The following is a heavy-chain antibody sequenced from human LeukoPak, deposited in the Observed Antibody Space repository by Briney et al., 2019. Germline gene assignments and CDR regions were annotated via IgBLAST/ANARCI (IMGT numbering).Heavy chain of an antibody. CDR1: GYAFTDYH. J-gene: IGHJ5*02. CDR3: TRRPRIAVAVGDWFDP. V-gene: IGHV1-2*02. D-gene: IGHD6-19*01. CDR2: INPNSGGT. Sequence: CASVKDSCKASGYAFTDYHVHWVRQAPGQGLEWMGWINPNSGGTNYAQKCQGTVTMPKSTSLSTAYMELSRLRSADTAVYYCTRRPRIAVAVGDWFDPWGQGTLVTVSS.